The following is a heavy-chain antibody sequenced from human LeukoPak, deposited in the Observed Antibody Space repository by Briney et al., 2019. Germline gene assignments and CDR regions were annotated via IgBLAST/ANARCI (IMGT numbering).Heavy chain of an antibody. J-gene: IGHJ6*03. V-gene: IGHV1-69*04. CDR1: GGTLSSYA. CDR3: ARDTATTTRGPSTYYYYDIDV. CDR2: IIPIIGTT. Sequence: SVKVSCKASGGTLSSYAISWVRQAPGQGLEWMGRIIPIIGTTNYAQKLQGRVTITTDTSTSTAYMELSSLRSEDTAVYYCARDTATTTRGPSTYYYYDIDVWGKGTTVTVSS. D-gene: IGHD4-11*01.